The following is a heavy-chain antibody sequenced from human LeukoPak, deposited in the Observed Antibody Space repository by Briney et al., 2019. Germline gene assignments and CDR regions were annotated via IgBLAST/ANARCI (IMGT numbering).Heavy chain of an antibody. CDR1: GGSISGYY. D-gene: IGHD5-24*01. V-gene: IGHV4-59*01. CDR2: ISYSGST. CDR3: ARGGDGYFDY. J-gene: IGHJ4*02. Sequence: SETLSLTCTVSGGSISGYYWSWIRQPPGKRLEGIGYISYSGSTNYNPSLKSRVTISVDTSKNQFSLKLSSVTAADTAVYYCARGGDGYFDYWGQGTLVTVSS.